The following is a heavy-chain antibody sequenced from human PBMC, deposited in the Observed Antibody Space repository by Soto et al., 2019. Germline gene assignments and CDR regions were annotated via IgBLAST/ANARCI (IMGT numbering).Heavy chain of an antibody. Sequence: EVQLVESGGGLVQPGRSLRLSCAASGFNFDDYAMHWVRQAPGKGLEWVSGISWNSGSIGYADSVKGRFTISRDNAKNSLYLQMNSLRAEDTALYYCAKVYGSGWYATGETGYFDYWGQGTLVTVSS. CDR1: GFNFDDYA. CDR2: ISWNSGSI. CDR3: AKVYGSGWYATGETGYFDY. D-gene: IGHD6-19*01. V-gene: IGHV3-9*01. J-gene: IGHJ4*02.